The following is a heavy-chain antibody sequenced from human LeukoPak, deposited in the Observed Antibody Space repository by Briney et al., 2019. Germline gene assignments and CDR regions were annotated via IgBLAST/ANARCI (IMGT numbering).Heavy chain of an antibody. D-gene: IGHD2-15*01. Sequence: SETLSLTCTVSGGSISSYYWSWIRQPAGKGLEWIGHMYNSGNTNYNPSLKSRVTMSIDTSKNQFSLKLTSVTAADTAVYYCARVNTQGVPSPWGQGILVTVSS. J-gene: IGHJ5*02. V-gene: IGHV4-4*07. CDR1: GGSISSYY. CDR3: ARVNTQGVPSP. CDR2: MYNSGNT.